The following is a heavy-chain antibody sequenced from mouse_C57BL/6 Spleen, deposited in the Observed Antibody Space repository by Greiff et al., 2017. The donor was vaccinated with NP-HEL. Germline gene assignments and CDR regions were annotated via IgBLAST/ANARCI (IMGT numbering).Heavy chain of an antibody. CDR1: GYAFSSYW. V-gene: IGHV1-80*01. J-gene: IGHJ3*01. Sequence: LEESGAELVKPGASVQISCKASGYAFSSYWMNWVKQRPGKGLEWIGQIYPGDGDTNYNGKFKGKATLTADKSSSTAYMQLSSLTSEDSAVYFCARKRDYDDDESWCADWGQGTLVTVSA. CDR2: IYPGDGDT. D-gene: IGHD2-4*01. CDR3: ARKRDYDDDESWCAD.